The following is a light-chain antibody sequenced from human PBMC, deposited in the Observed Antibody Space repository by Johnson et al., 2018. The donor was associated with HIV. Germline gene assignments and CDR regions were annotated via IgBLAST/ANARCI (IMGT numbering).Light chain of an antibody. CDR2: ENN. CDR1: SSNIGNNY. V-gene: IGLV1-51*01. Sequence: SVLTQPPSVSAAPGQKVTISCSGSSSNIGNNYVSWYQQLPGTAPKLLIYENNKRPSGIADRFTDTKSGTSATLGITGLQTGDEADYYCGTWDSGLSAHYVFGTGTKVTVL. CDR3: GTWDSGLSAHYV. J-gene: IGLJ1*01.